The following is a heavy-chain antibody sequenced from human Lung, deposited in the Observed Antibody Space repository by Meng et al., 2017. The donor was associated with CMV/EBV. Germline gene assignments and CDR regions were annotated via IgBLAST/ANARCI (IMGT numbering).Heavy chain of an antibody. Sequence: QVYLQETGPGLGKPSVTLSLTCAVSCGSISSSSWWSWVRQPPGKGLEWIGEIYHSGGTNYNPSLRGRVTISLDKSKNQFSLTLRSVTAADTAVYYCARVPYATGWAGWGQGTLVTVSS. V-gene: IGHV4-4*02. D-gene: IGHD6-19*01. J-gene: IGHJ4*02. CDR3: ARVPYATGWAG. CDR1: CGSISSSSW. CDR2: IYHSGGT.